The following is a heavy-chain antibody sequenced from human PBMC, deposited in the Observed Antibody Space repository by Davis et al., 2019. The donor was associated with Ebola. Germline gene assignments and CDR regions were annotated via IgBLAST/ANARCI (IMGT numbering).Heavy chain of an antibody. V-gene: IGHV3-73*01. Sequence: GGSLRLSCAASGFTFSGSAMHWVRQAPGKGLEWVGRIRSKANSYATAYAASVKGRFTISRDDSKNTAYLQMNSLKTEDTAVYYCTSTAGSVDYWGQGTLVTVSS. CDR1: GFTFSGSA. CDR2: IRSKANSYAT. D-gene: IGHD1-26*01. CDR3: TSTAGSVDY. J-gene: IGHJ4*02.